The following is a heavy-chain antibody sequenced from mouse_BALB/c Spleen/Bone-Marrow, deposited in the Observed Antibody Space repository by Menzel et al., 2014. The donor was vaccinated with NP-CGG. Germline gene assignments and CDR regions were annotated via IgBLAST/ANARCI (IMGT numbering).Heavy chain of an antibody. J-gene: IGHJ3*01. CDR1: GYTFTDYA. D-gene: IGHD2-4*01. Sequence: VQLQQSGPELVRPGVSVKISCKGSGYTFTDYAMHWVKQSHAKSLEWIGVISTYSGYTNYNQKFKGKATMTVDKSSSTAYMELARLTSEDSAIYYCARGIYYDSTWFAYWGQGTLVTVSA. CDR3: ARGIYYDSTWFAY. CDR2: ISTYSGYT. V-gene: IGHV1-67*01.